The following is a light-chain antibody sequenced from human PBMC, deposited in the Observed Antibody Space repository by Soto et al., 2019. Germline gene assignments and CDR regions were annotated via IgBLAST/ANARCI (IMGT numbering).Light chain of an antibody. CDR3: QHYNDYSYT. CDR2: QAS. V-gene: IGKV1-5*03. J-gene: IGKJ2*01. CDR1: QSVSGW. Sequence: DIPMTQYPSTLSASVGDRVAITCRASQSVSGWLAWYQQKAAKVPKLLIYQASTLEDGVPSRFSDSGSGKEFALNISRLQPDDSATYYCQHYNDYSYTFGPGTNLEIK.